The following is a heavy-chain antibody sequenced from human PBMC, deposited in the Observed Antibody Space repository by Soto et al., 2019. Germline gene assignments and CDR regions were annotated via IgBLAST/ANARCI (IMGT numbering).Heavy chain of an antibody. CDR3: ARDLPYYDLDY. CDR2: ISSSSSTI. Sequence: GGSLRLSCAASGFTFSSYSMNWVRQAPGKGLEWVSYISSSSSTIYYADSVKGRFTISRDNAKNSLYLQMNSLRAEDTAVYYCARDLPYYDLDYWGQGTLVTVSS. D-gene: IGHD3-3*01. J-gene: IGHJ4*02. V-gene: IGHV3-48*01. CDR1: GFTFSSYS.